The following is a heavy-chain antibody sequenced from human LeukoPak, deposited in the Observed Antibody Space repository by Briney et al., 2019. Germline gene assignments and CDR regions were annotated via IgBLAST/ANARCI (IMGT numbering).Heavy chain of an antibody. D-gene: IGHD3-22*01. CDR3: ARDLTYYYDSSGYYYSDY. CDR2: IYSGGST. J-gene: IGHJ4*02. CDR1: GFTVSSNY. V-gene: IGHV3-66*01. Sequence: GGSLRLSCAASGFTVSSNYMSWVRQAPGKGLEWVSVIYSGGSTYYADSVKGRFTISRDNSKNTLYLQMNSLRAEDTAVYYCARDLTYYYDSSGYYYSDYWGQGTLVTVSS.